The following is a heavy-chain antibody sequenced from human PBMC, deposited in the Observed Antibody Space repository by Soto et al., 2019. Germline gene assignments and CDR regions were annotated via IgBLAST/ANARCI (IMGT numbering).Heavy chain of an antibody. J-gene: IGHJ4*02. V-gene: IGHV1-2*04. D-gene: IGHD5-18*01. CDR3: ARVSSGYSYGPTFDY. CDR2: INPNSGGT. CDR1: GYTFTGYY. Sequence: GASVKVSCKASGYTFTGYYMHWVRQAPGQGLEWMGWINPNSGGTNYAQKFQGWVTMTRDTSISTAYMELSRLRSDDTAVYYCARVSSGYSYGPTFDYWGQGTLVTVYS.